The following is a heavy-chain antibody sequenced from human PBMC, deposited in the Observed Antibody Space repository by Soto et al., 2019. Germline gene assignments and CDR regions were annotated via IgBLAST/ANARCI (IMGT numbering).Heavy chain of an antibody. CDR2: ISHTGGT. CDR3: ARAVAPCFGTGFDP. V-gene: IGHV4-30-2*01. J-gene: IGHJ5*02. Sequence: QLQLQESGSGLVKPSQTLSLTCAVSGGSISSGNSYAWSWIRQPPGKGLAWIGSISHTGGTSYSRSLKCRVTMSIDKSKNQCSLKLSSVTAAYMAVYYWARAVAPCFGTGFDPWGQGSLVIVSS. D-gene: IGHD3-16*01. CDR1: GGSISSGNSYA.